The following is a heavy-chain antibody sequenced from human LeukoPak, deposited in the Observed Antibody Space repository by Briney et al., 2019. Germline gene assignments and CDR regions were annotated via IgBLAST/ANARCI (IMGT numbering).Heavy chain of an antibody. V-gene: IGHV4-39*01. CDR3: ARHAIVGATGYFDY. Sequence: PSETLSLTCTVSGGSISSSSYYWGWLRQPPGKGLEGIGSIYYSGSTYYNPSLKSRVTISVDTSKNQFSLKLSSVTAADTAVYYCARHAIVGATGYFDYWGQGTLVTVSS. J-gene: IGHJ4*02. CDR2: IYYSGST. CDR1: GGSISSSSYY. D-gene: IGHD1-26*01.